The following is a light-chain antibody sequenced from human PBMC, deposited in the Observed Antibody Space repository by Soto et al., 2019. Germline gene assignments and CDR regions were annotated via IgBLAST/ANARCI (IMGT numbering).Light chain of an antibody. V-gene: IGLV3-21*04. CDR3: QVWDSSSDHVV. J-gene: IGLJ2*01. Sequence: SYELTQPPSVSVAPGKTARITCGGYNIGSKSVHWYQQKPGQAPVLVIYYDNDRPSGIPERFSGSNSGNTATLTISRVEAGDEADYYCQVWDSSSDHVVFGGGTKLTVL. CDR1: NIGSKS. CDR2: YDN.